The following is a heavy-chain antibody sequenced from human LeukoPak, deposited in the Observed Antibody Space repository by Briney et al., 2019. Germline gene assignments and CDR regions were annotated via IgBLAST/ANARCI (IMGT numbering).Heavy chain of an antibody. J-gene: IGHJ6*02. V-gene: IGHV3-73*01. Sequence: PGGSLKLSCAASGFTFSGSAMHWVRQASGKGLEWVGRIRSKANSYATAYAASVKGRFTISRDDSKNTAYLQMNSLKTEDTAVYYCTREPITWGYYYYGMDVWGQGTTVTASS. CDR3: TREPITWGYYYYGMDV. CDR1: GFTFSGSA. D-gene: IGHD3-16*01. CDR2: IRSKANSYAT.